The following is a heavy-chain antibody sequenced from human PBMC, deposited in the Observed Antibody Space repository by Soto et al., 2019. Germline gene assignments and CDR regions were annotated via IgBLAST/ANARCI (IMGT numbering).Heavy chain of an antibody. Sequence: GGSLRLSCAASGFTFSSYAMSWVRQAPGKGLEWVSAISGSGGSTYYADSVKGLFTISRDNTKNTLYLQMNSLRAEDTALYYCAKVSGYSSSWYYFDYWGQGTLVTVSS. J-gene: IGHJ4*02. CDR1: GFTFSSYA. CDR3: AKVSGYSSSWYYFDY. D-gene: IGHD6-13*01. V-gene: IGHV3-23*01. CDR2: ISGSGGST.